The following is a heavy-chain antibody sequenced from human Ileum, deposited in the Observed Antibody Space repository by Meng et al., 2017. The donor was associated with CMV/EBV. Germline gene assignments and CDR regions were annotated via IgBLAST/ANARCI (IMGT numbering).Heavy chain of an antibody. V-gene: IGHV3-30-3*01. CDR1: GFTFSSYA. CDR2: VSYGGDSK. CDR3: AREALTSSDAFDI. J-gene: IGHJ3*02. Sequence: GESLKISCAAAGFTFSSYALHWVRQAPGKGLEWVAAVSYGGDSKHYADSLKGRFTISRDNSKNMLYLQVNSLRAEDTAVYYCAREALTSSDAFDIWGQGTKVTVSS.